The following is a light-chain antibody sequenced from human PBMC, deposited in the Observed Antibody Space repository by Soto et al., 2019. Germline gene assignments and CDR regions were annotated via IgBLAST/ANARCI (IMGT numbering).Light chain of an antibody. CDR2: RTS. Sequence: EIVMTQSPATLSVSPGERATLSCRASQSISSNLAWYQQKPGQAPRLLMFRTSSRATGFPARFSGSGSGTDFSLTISSLEPEDVAVYYCQQRSQWPPMTFGQGTRLEI. CDR1: QSISSN. J-gene: IGKJ5*01. CDR3: QQRSQWPPMT. V-gene: IGKV3-15*01.